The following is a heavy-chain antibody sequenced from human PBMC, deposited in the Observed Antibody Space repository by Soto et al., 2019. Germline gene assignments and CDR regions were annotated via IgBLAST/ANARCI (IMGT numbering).Heavy chain of an antibody. D-gene: IGHD2-15*01. CDR3: ARGLVVAAIPSLAMDV. CDR2: MNPNSGNT. V-gene: IGHV1-8*01. J-gene: IGHJ6*03. CDR1: GYTFTSYD. Sequence: EASVKVSCKASGYTFTSYDINWVRQATGQGLEWMGWMNPNSGNTGYAQKFQGRVTMTRNTSISTAYMELSSLRSEDTAVYYCARGLVVAAIPSLAMDVWGKGTTVTVSS.